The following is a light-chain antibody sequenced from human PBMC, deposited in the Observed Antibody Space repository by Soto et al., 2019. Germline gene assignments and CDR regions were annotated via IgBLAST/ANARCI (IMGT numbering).Light chain of an antibody. Sequence: QSALTQPASVSGPPGQSITISCTGTSSDVGSYSLLSWYQHHPGKAPKLIIYEDIKGPSGVSNRFSGSKSGNTASLRISGLQAEDEADYYCYTYAGGSTYLFGTGTKVTVL. CDR3: YTYAGGSTYL. V-gene: IGLV2-23*01. J-gene: IGLJ1*01. CDR1: SSDVGSYSL. CDR2: EDI.